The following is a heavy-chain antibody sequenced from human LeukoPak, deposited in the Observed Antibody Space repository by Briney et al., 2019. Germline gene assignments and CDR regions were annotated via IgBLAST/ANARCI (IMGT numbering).Heavy chain of an antibody. J-gene: IGHJ2*01. D-gene: IGHD4-23*01. CDR3: ARDLHGGNSFTSDWYFDL. V-gene: IGHV4-4*02. Sequence: SETLSLTCAVSGGSISISSSNWWSWVRQPPGKGLAWIGEIFHSGSTNYNPSLKSRVTISVDKFKNQFSLKLSSLTAADTAVYYCARDLHGGNSFTSDWYFDLWGRGTLVTVSS. CDR1: GGSISISSSNW. CDR2: IFHSGST.